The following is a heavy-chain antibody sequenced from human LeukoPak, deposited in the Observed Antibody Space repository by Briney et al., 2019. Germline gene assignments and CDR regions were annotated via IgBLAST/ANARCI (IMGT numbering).Heavy chain of an antibody. V-gene: IGHV3-53*05. CDR2: IYSGGST. J-gene: IGHJ4*02. CDR3: ARDFDMVRGVMPDY. D-gene: IGHD3-10*01. CDR1: GFTVSSNY. Sequence: QTGGSLRLSCAASGFTVSSNYMSWVRQAPGKGLEWASVIYSGGSTYYADSVKGRFTISRDNSKNTLYLQMNSLRAEDTAVYYCARDFDMVRGVMPDYWGQGTLVTVSS.